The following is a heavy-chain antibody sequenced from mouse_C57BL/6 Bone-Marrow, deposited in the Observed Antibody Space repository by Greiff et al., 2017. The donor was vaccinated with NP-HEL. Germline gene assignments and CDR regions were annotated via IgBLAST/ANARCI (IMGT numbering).Heavy chain of an antibody. J-gene: IGHJ2*01. D-gene: IGHD1-1*01. CDR1: GYTFTSYW. CDR2: IDPSDSYP. CDR3: ARSYYYGSSYHYFDY. V-gene: IGHV1-59*01. Sequence: VQLQQPGAELVRPGTSVKLSCKASGYTFTSYWMHWVKQRPGQGLEWIGVIDPSDSYPNYNQKFKGKATLTVDTSSSTAYMQLSSLTSEDSAVYYCARSYYYGSSYHYFDYWGQGTTLTVSS.